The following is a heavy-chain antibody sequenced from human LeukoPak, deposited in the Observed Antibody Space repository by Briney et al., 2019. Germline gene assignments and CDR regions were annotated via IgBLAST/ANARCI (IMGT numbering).Heavy chain of an antibody. CDR3: ARHSLLRYYYGSGSYFAPTNWFDP. CDR1: GGPFNDYY. J-gene: IGHJ5*02. CDR2: INHSGST. D-gene: IGHD3-10*01. Sequence: SETLSLTCAVYGGPFNDYYWNWLRQPPGKGLEWIGEINHSGSTNYHPSLKSRVTISVDTSKNQFSLKLSSVTAADTAVYYCARHSLLRYYYGSGSYFAPTNWFDPWGQGTLVTVSS. V-gene: IGHV4-34*01.